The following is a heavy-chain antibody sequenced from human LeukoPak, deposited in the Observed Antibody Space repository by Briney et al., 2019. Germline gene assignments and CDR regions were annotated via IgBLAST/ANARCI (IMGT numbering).Heavy chain of an antibody. CDR1: GGSFSDYY. Sequence: PSETLSLTCAVYGGSFSDYYWLWIRQPPGKGLQWIGETNRRGTTNYNPSLKSRFTISVDTSNNQFSLKLRSVTAADTAVYYCARDGGPNNYWFDLWGQGTLVTVSS. J-gene: IGHJ5*02. D-gene: IGHD4-23*01. CDR2: TNRRGTT. CDR3: ARDGGPNNYWFDL. V-gene: IGHV4-34*01.